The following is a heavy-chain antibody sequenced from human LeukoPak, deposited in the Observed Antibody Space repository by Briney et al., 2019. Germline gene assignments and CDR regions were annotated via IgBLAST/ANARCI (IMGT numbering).Heavy chain of an antibody. CDR3: ARDRPDYYGSGSYYDY. J-gene: IGHJ4*02. V-gene: IGHV3-48*03. Sequence: GGSLRLSCAASGFTFSSYEMNWVRQAPGKGLEWVSYISSSGSTIYYADSVKGRFTISRDNAKNSLYLQMNSLRAEDTAVYYCARDRPDYYGSGSYYDYWGQGTLVTVSS. D-gene: IGHD3-10*01. CDR1: GFTFSSYE. CDR2: ISSSGSTI.